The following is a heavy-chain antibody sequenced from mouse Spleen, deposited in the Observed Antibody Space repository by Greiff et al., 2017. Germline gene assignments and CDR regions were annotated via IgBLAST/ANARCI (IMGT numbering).Heavy chain of an antibody. V-gene: IGHV5-17*01. J-gene: IGHJ4*01. CDR1: GFTFSDYG. CDR2: ISSGSSTI. D-gene: IGHD2-4*01. Sequence: DVHLVESGGGLVKPGGSLKLSCAASGFTFSDYGMHWVRQAPEKGLEWVAYISSGSSTIYYADTVKGRFTISRDNAKNTLFLQMTSLRSEDTAMYYCARGDYDYDERGYAMDYWGQGTSVTVSS. CDR3: ARGDYDYDERGYAMDY.